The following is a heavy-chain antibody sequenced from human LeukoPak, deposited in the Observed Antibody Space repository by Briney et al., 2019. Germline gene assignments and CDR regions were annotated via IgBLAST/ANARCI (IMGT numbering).Heavy chain of an antibody. CDR3: AKDRYYDSSGYPYNYYYYYMYV. CDR2: IRYDGSNK. Sequence: GGTLRLSCAASGFTFSSYGMHWVRQAPGKGLEWVAFIRYDGSNKYYADSVKGRFTISRDNSKNTLYLQMNSLRAEDTAVYYCAKDRYYDSSGYPYNYYYYYMYVWDKGTTVTVSS. D-gene: IGHD3-22*01. V-gene: IGHV3-30*02. J-gene: IGHJ6*03. CDR1: GFTFSSYG.